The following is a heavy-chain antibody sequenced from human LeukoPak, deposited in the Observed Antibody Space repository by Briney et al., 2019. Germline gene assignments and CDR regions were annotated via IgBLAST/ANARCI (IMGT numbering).Heavy chain of an antibody. CDR1: GYTFTGYY. CDR2: INPNSGGT. J-gene: IGHJ4*02. CDR3: ARAHDYGDYVNGY. D-gene: IGHD4-17*01. Sequence: ASVRVSCKASGYTFTGYYMHWVRQAPGQGLEWMGWINPNSGGTNYAQKFQGRVTMTTDTSTSTAYMELRSLRSDDTAVYYCARAHDYGDYVNGYWGQGTLVTVSS. V-gene: IGHV1-2*02.